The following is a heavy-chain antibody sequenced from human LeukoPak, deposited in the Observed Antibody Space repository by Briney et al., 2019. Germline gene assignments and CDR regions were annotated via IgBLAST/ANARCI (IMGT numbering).Heavy chain of an antibody. J-gene: IGHJ4*02. CDR2: IYYSGST. Sequence: SETLSLTCTVSGGSISSSTYYWGWIRQPPGKGLEWIGYIYYSGSTYYNPSLKSRVTISVDTSKNQFSLKLSSVTAADTAVYYCARTDYYGSGSYPDYWGQGTLVTVSS. V-gene: IGHV4-30-4*08. CDR3: ARTDYYGSGSYPDY. CDR1: GGSISSSTYY. D-gene: IGHD3-10*01.